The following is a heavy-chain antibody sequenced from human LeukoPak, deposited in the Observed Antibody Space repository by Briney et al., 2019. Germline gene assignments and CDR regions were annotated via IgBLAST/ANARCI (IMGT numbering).Heavy chain of an antibody. Sequence: GGSLRLSCAASGFTFSAYAVNWVRQAPGKGLEWVSTISGSGDSTYYADSVKGRFTISRDNSKNTLYLQMSSLRAEDTAVYYCAKAREDSYVYPYWGQGTLVTVSS. J-gene: IGHJ4*02. CDR2: ISGSGDST. V-gene: IGHV3-23*01. CDR3: AKAREDSYVYPY. D-gene: IGHD5-18*01. CDR1: GFTFSAYA.